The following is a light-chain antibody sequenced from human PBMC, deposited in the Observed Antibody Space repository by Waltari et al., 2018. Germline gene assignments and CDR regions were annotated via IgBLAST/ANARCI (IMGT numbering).Light chain of an antibody. CDR3: QQRSNWTPHT. J-gene: IGKJ2*01. Sequence: EIVLTQSPATLSLSPGETATLSCRASQSVRTYLAWYQQKPGQAPRLLIYDAANRATGIPARFRGSGSGTDFTLTISSLEAEDFAVYYCQQRSNWTPHTFGQGARLEIK. V-gene: IGKV3-11*01. CDR2: DAA. CDR1: QSVRTY.